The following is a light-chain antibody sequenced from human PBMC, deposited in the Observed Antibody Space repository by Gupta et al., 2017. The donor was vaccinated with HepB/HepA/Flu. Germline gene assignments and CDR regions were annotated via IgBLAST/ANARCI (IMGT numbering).Light chain of an antibody. J-gene: IGKJ4*01. CDR2: LGS. CDR1: QSHLHSNGYNY. V-gene: IGKV2-28*01. CDR3: MQAP. Sequence: DIVRTQSPLSLPVTLGVPASISCRSSQSHLHSNGYNYLDWYLQKPGQSPQLLIYLGSNRASGVPDRFSGSGSGTDFTLKISRVEAEDVGVYYCMQAPFGGGTKVEIK.